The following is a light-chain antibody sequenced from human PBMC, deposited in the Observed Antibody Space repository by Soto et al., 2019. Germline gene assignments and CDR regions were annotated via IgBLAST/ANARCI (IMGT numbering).Light chain of an antibody. CDR1: QPISSW. CDR2: DAS. J-gene: IGKJ1*01. V-gene: IGKV1-5*01. CDR3: QQYENYLT. Sequence: DIQMTQSPPTLSASVGDRVTITCRASQPISSWLAWYHQKPGKAPKLLIYDASNLESGVPSRFSGSGSGTEFTLTISSLQPEDVGIYYCQQYENYLTFGQGTKVEIK.